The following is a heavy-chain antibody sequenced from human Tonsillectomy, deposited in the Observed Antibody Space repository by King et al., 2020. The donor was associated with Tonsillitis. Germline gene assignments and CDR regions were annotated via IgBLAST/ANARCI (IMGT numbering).Heavy chain of an antibody. CDR1: GFIFRNYA. CDR2: IVGLGDPT. CDR3: AKDTWSYGPDAFDI. D-gene: IGHD3-16*01. V-gene: IGHV3-23*04. Sequence: VQLVESGGGLVQPGGSLRLSCAASGFIFRNYAMSWVRQAPGKGLEWVSAIVGLGDPTYFADPVKGRFTISRDNSKKTLYLQMNSLRAEDTAVYYCAKDTWSYGPDAFDIWGQGKMVNVAS. J-gene: IGHJ3*02.